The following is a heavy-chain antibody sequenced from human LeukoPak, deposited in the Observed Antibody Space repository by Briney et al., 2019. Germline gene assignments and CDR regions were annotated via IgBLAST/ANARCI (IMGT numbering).Heavy chain of an antibody. J-gene: IGHJ4*02. V-gene: IGHV4-59*08. D-gene: IGHD3-9*01. Sequence: PSETLSLTCTVSGGSISSYYWSWIRQPPGKGLEWIGYIHYSGSTNYNPSLKSRVTISVDTSKNQFSLKLSSVTAADTAVYYCARLAFTYYDILTGYFYFDYWGQGALVTVSS. CDR2: IHYSGST. CDR1: GGSISSYY. CDR3: ARLAFTYYDILTGYFYFDY.